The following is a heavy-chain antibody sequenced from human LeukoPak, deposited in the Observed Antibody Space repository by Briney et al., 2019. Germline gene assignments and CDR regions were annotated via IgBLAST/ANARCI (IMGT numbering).Heavy chain of an antibody. Sequence: GGSLRLSCAASGFPFSSYWMTWVRQAPGKGLEWVANIKQDGSDKYYVDSVKGRFTISRDNAKNSLYLQMNSLRADDTAVYYCAKYRTTNAPPRNFDYWGQGTLVTVSS. CDR3: AKYRTTNAPPRNFDY. CDR1: GFPFSSYW. J-gene: IGHJ4*02. CDR2: IKQDGSDK. D-gene: IGHD1-14*01. V-gene: IGHV3-7*03.